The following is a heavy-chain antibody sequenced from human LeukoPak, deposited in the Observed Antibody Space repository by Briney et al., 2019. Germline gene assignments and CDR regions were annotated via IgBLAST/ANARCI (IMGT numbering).Heavy chain of an antibody. CDR1: GYIFTDYY. V-gene: IGHV1-18*04. CDR2: ISAYNGYT. CDR3: ARGFPPRRNYDSSGYYSYYFDH. D-gene: IGHD3-22*01. J-gene: IGHJ4*02. Sequence: ASVKVSCKTSGYIFTDYYIHWVRQAPGQGLEWMGWISAYNGYTHFAQKFQGRVTMTTDTSTSTAYMELRSLRSDDTAVYYCARGFPPRRNYDSSGYYSYYFDHWGQGTLVTVSS.